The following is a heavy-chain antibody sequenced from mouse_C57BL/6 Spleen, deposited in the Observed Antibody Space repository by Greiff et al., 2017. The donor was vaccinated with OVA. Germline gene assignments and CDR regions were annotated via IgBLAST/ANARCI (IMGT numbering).Heavy chain of an antibody. V-gene: IGHV2-2*01. CDR1: GFSLTSYG. J-gene: IGHJ3*01. D-gene: IGHD2-5*01. CDR3: ARDEICSNYEAWFAY. Sequence: QVQLQQSGPGLVQPSQSLSITCTVSGFSLTSYGVHWVRQSPGKGLEWLGVIWSGGRTDYNAAFISRLSISKDNSKSHVFLKMNSLQAEDTAIYYCARDEICSNYEAWFAYWGQGTLVTVSA. CDR2: IWSGGRT.